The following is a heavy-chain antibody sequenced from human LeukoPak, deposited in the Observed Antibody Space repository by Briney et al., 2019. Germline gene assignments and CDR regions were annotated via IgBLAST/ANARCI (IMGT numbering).Heavy chain of an antibody. J-gene: IGHJ3*02. CDR3: AREKQLVRDAFDI. CDR2: IIPIFGTA. V-gene: IGHV1-69*01. Sequence: SVKVSCKASGGTFSSYAISWVRQAPGQGREWMGGIIPIFGTANYAQKFQGRVTITADESTSTAYMELSSLRSEDTAVYYCAREKQLVRDAFDIWGQGTMVTVSS. CDR1: GGTFSSYA. D-gene: IGHD6-13*01.